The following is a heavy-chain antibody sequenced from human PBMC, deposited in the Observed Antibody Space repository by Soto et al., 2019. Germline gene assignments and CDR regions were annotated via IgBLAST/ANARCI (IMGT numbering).Heavy chain of an antibody. CDR1: GYTFTSYG. J-gene: IGHJ6*02. Sequence: QVQLVQSGAEVKKPGASVKVSCKASGYTFTSYGISWVRQAPGQGLEWMGWISAYNGNTNYAQKLQGRVTMTTDTSTSTAYMELRGLRSDDTAVYYCARDSRFGEPSPYYYYGMDVWGQGTTVTVSS. CDR3: ARDSRFGEPSPYYYYGMDV. CDR2: ISAYNGNT. V-gene: IGHV1-18*01. D-gene: IGHD3-10*01.